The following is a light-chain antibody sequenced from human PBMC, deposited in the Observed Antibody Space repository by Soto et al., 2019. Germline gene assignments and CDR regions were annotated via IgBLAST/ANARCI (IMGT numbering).Light chain of an antibody. V-gene: IGKV1-5*01. CDR2: DAS. CDR1: QTIGSS. CDR3: QQHNDYTPVT. J-gene: IGKJ2*01. Sequence: DIHMTQSPSTLSASVGDRVTITCRASQTIGSSLAWYQHKPGKAPQLLIFDASTLQTGVPSRFSGSGFGTEFTLTITDLQPDDFATYYCQQHNDYTPVTFGQGTKVEIK.